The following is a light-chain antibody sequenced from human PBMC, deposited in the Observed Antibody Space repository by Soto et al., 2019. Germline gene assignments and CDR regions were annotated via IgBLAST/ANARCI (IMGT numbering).Light chain of an antibody. CDR1: QSIRSY. Sequence: DIQLTQSPSSLSASVGDKVTITCRASQSIRSYLNWVQQKPGKAPKLLIYDASSLQTGVPSRFSGSGSGTDFSLTISSLQPEDFATYYCQQSYSTPPCTFGLGTKVHIK. V-gene: IGKV1-39*01. CDR2: DAS. J-gene: IGKJ1*01. CDR3: QQSYSTPPCT.